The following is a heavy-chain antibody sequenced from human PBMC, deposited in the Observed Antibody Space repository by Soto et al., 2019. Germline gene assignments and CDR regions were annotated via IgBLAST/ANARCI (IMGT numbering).Heavy chain of an antibody. CDR2: IKQDGSEK. D-gene: IGHD3-3*01. Sequence: TGGSLRLSCAASGFTFSSYWMSWVRQAPGKGLEWVANIKQDGSEKYYVDSVKGRFTISRDNAKNSLYLQMNSLRAEDTAVYYCARILSLEWLFMDAWGKGTTVTVSS. J-gene: IGHJ6*04. CDR3: ARILSLEWLFMDA. V-gene: IGHV3-7*01. CDR1: GFTFSSYW.